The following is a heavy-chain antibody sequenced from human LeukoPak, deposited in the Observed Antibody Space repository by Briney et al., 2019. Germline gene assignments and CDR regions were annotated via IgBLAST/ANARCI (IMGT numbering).Heavy chain of an antibody. J-gene: IGHJ4*02. CDR1: GYTFTSYG. D-gene: IGHD6-19*01. CDR3: ARDGSRIAVAGTAYYFDY. CDR2: INAGNGNT. V-gene: IGHV1-3*03. Sequence: ASVKVSCKASGYTFTSYGISWVRQAPGQGLEWMGWINAGNGNTKYSQEFQGRVTITRGTSASTAYMELSSLRSEDMAVYYCARDGSRIAVAGTAYYFDYWGQGTLVTVSS.